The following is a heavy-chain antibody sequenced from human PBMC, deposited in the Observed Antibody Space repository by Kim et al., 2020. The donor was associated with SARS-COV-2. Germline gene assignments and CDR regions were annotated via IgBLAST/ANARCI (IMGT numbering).Heavy chain of an antibody. J-gene: IGHJ6*02. V-gene: IGHV3-21*01. CDR3: ARNPPLYYYYGMDV. Sequence: ADSVKGRFTNSRDNAKNSLYLQMNSLRAEDTAVYYCARNPPLYYYYGMDVWGQGTTVTVSS.